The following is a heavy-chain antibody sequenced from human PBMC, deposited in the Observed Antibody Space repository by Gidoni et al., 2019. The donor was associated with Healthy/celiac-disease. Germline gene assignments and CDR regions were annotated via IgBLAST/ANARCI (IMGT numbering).Heavy chain of an antibody. CDR3: ARYTWGDTVAGTSYYYYGMDV. Sequence: EVQLVQAGAEGKKPGESLKIYCKGAGDSCTSYWNGWVRQMPGKGLEWMGIIYPRYSATRYSPSFQGQVTISAYKSISTAYLQWSSLKASDTAMYYCARYTWGDTVAGTSYYYYGMDVWGQGTTVTVSS. D-gene: IGHD6-19*01. CDR1: GDSCTSYW. J-gene: IGHJ6*02. V-gene: IGHV5-51*01. CDR2: IYPRYSAT.